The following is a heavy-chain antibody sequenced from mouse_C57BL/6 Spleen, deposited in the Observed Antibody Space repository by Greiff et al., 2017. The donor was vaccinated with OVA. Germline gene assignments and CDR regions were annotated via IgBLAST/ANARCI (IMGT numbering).Heavy chain of an antibody. CDR1: GYTFTSYW. J-gene: IGHJ4*01. Sequence: QVQLQQPGTELVKPGASVKLSCKASGYTFTSYWMHWVKQRPGQGLEWIGNINPSNGGTNSNEKFKSKATLTVDKSSSTAYMQLSSRTSEDSAVYDCARGAYDGYYYAMDYWGQGTSVTVSS. V-gene: IGHV1-53*01. D-gene: IGHD2-3*01. CDR2: INPSNGGT. CDR3: ARGAYDGYYYAMDY.